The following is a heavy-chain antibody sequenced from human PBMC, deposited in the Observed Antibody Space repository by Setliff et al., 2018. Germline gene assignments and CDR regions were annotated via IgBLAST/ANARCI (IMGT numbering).Heavy chain of an antibody. CDR2: IKSDGSNT. J-gene: IGHJ4*02. V-gene: IGHV3-74*01. CDR1: GFTFSTYW. D-gene: IGHD5-12*01. CDR3: ARESRYSGDYYFDY. Sequence: PGGSLRLSCAASGFTFSTYWMHWVRQAPGKGLVWVSRIKSDGSNTDYAVSVKGRFTISRDNAKNTLYLQMNSLRAEDTAVFYCARESRYSGDYYFDYWGQGTLVTVSS.